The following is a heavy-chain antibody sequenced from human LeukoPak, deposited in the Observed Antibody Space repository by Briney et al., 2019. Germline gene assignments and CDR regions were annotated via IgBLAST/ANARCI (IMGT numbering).Heavy chain of an antibody. V-gene: IGHV3-7*01. CDR2: IKQDGSET. CDR1: GFTLDRYW. J-gene: IGHJ6*04. Sequence: GGSLRLSCEVSGFTLDRYWMSWVRQAPGKGLEWVANIKQDGSETHYVDSVKGRFTISRDNAKNSLYLQMNSLRVEDTAEYYCARPRRVDTPWHRMDVWGKGTTVIVST. CDR3: ARPRRVDTPWHRMDV. D-gene: IGHD5-24*01.